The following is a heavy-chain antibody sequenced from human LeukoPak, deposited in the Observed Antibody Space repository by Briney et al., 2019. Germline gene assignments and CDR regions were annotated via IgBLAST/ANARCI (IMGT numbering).Heavy chain of an antibody. CDR2: ISGSGGST. CDR3: AKVPFRSSTSCYYDY. CDR1: GFTFSSYA. V-gene: IGHV3-23*01. Sequence: PGGSLILSCAASGFTFSSYAMSWVRQAPGKGLEWVSAISGSGGSTYYADSVKGRFTISRDNSKNTLYLQMNSLRAEDTAVYYCAKVPFRSSTSCYYDYWGQGTLVTVSS. J-gene: IGHJ4*02. D-gene: IGHD2-2*01.